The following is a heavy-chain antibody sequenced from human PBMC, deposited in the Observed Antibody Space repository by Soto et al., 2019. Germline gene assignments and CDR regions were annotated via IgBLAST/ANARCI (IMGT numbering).Heavy chain of an antibody. CDR1: GGSIISYY. Sequence: SETLSLTCTVSGGSIISYYWSWIRHHPGKGLEWIGYIYYSGTTYYNPSLESRVTISLDTSENQFSLKLNSVTAADTAVYYCASAYYNGSSGPFDYWGQGTLVTVSS. CDR3: ASAYYNGSSGPFDY. V-gene: IGHV4-59*06. CDR2: IYYSGTT. D-gene: IGHD3-22*01. J-gene: IGHJ4*02.